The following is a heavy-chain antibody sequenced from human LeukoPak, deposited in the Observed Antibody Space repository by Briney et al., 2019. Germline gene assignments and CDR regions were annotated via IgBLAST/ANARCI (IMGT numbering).Heavy chain of an antibody. D-gene: IGHD3-22*01. V-gene: IGHV1-18*01. J-gene: IGHJ5*02. Sequence: ASVKVSCKASGYTFTSYGISWVRQAPGQGLEWMGWISAYNGNTNYAQKLQGRVTMTTDTSTSTAYMELRSLRSDDTAVYYCARVRNYYDSSGYYVSVFDPWGQGTLVTVSS. CDR3: ARVRNYYDSSGYYVSVFDP. CDR2: ISAYNGNT. CDR1: GYTFTSYG.